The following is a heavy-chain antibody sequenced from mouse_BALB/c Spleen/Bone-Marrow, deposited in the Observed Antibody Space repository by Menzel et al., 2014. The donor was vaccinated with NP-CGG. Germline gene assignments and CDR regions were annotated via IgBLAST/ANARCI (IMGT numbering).Heavy chain of an antibody. Sequence: EVQLVQSGGDLVKPGGSLKLSCAASGFTFSSYGMSWVRQSPDKRLEWVATISSGGSYTYYPDSVKGRFTISRDNAKNTLYLQMSSLKSEDTATYYCARQEQYGNYGGFAYWGQGTLVNVSA. D-gene: IGHD2-10*02. V-gene: IGHV5-6*01. J-gene: IGHJ3*01. CDR3: ARQEQYGNYGGFAY. CDR2: ISSGGSYT. CDR1: GFTFSSYG.